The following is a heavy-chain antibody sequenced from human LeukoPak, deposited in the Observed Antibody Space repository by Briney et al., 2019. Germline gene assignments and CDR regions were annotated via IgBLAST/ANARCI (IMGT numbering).Heavy chain of an antibody. V-gene: IGHV1-8*03. D-gene: IGHD5-18*01. CDR1: GYTFTSYD. Sequence: ASVKVSCKASGYTFTSYDINWVRQATGQGLEWMGWMNPNSDNTGYAQKFQGRVTITRNTSISTAYMELSSLRSEDTAVYYCAKRGSSYGDFDYWGQGTLVTVSS. CDR3: AKRGSSYGDFDY. CDR2: MNPNSDNT. J-gene: IGHJ4*02.